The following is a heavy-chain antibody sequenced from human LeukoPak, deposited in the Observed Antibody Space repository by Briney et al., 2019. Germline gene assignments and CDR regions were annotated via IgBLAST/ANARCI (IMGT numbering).Heavy chain of an antibody. D-gene: IGHD2-21*02. V-gene: IGHV4-39*07. CDR3: AREIVVVTATNWFDP. J-gene: IGHJ5*02. CDR1: GGSISSSSYY. Sequence: SETLSLTCTVSGGSISSSSYYWSWIRQPPGKGLEWIGSIYHSGSTYYNPSLKSRVTISVDTSKNQFSLKLSSVTAADTAVYYCAREIVVVTATNWFDPWGQGTLVTVSS. CDR2: IYHSGST.